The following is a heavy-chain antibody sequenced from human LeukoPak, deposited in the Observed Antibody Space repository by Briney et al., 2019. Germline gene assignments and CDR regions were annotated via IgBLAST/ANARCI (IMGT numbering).Heavy chain of an antibody. D-gene: IGHD5-18*01. J-gene: IGHJ4*02. Sequence: GESLKISCQGSGYSFTNYWIVWVRQMPGQGLEYMGIIHPGDPNTKYSPSFEGQVIISVDKSISTAYLQWSSLKASDTAMYYCARLRGYSYGLVDYWGQGTLVTVSS. CDR1: GYSFTNYW. V-gene: IGHV5-51*01. CDR2: IHPGDPNT. CDR3: ARLRGYSYGLVDY.